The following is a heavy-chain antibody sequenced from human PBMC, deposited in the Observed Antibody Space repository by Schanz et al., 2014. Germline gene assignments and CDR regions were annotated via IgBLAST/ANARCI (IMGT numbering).Heavy chain of an antibody. Sequence: EVQLVESGGGLVQPGGSLRLSCAASTFTFSSYWMHWVRQAPGKGLVWVSRIDRDGSRTNYADSVKGRFTISRDNSKNTLYLQMNSLRDEDTAMYYCAKDMARGGYNWVFDSWGQGTLVTVSS. D-gene: IGHD5-12*01. V-gene: IGHV3-74*01. J-gene: IGHJ4*02. CDR2: IDRDGSRT. CDR3: AKDMARGGYNWVFDS. CDR1: TFTFSSYW.